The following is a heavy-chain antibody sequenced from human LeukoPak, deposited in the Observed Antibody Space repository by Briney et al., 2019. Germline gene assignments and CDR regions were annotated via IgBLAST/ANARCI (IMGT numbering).Heavy chain of an antibody. CDR3: ADSNYWYPVEY. D-gene: IGHD4-11*01. CDR1: GFTFSSYA. J-gene: IGHJ4*02. CDR2: ITRSGDTT. V-gene: IGHV3-23*01. Sequence: PGRSLRLSCAASGFTFSSYAMRWVRQAPGKGLEWVSSITRSGDTTYYADSVKGRFTISRDNSKNMVYLQMNSLRAEDTAVYHCADSNYWYPVEYWGQGTLVTVSS.